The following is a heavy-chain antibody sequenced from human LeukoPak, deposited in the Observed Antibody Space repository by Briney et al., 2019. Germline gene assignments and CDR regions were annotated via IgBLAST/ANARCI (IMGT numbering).Heavy chain of an antibody. D-gene: IGHD1-1*01. CDR1: GFTFSSYE. V-gene: IGHV3-48*03. J-gene: IGHJ3*02. CDR3: ARGTGAFDI. CDR2: ISSGGPI. Sequence: GGSLRLSCVASGFTFSSYEMNWVRQAPGKGLEWVSHISSGGPIYYADSVKGRFTISRDNAKNTLYLQMNSLRAEDTAVYYCARGTGAFDIWGQGTMVTVSS.